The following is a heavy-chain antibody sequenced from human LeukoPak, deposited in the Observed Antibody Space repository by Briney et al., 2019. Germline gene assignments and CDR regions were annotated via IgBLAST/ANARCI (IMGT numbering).Heavy chain of an antibody. CDR3: AGHYYDSSGYYRDAFDI. Sequence: RGESLKISCKGSGYSFTSYWISWVRQMPGKGLEWMGMIGPSDSYTNYSPSFQGHVTISADKSISTAYLQWSSLRASDTAMYYCAGHYYDSSGYYRDAFDIWGQGTMVTVSS. CDR2: IGPSDSYT. D-gene: IGHD3-22*01. J-gene: IGHJ3*02. CDR1: GYSFTSYW. V-gene: IGHV5-10-1*01.